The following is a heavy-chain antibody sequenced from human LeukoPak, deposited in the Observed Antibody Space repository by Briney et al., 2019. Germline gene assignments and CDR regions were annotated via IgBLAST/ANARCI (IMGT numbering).Heavy chain of an antibody. CDR1: GYTFTSYD. Sequence: ASVKVSCKASGYTFTSYDINWVRQATGQGLEWMGWMNPNSGNTGYAQKFQGRVTMTRNTSISTAYMELSSLRSEDTAVYYCARGRAPRYYYGSGSYPDYWGQGTLVTVSS. CDR2: MNPNSGNT. CDR3: ARGRAPRYYYGSGSYPDY. J-gene: IGHJ4*02. D-gene: IGHD3-10*01. V-gene: IGHV1-8*01.